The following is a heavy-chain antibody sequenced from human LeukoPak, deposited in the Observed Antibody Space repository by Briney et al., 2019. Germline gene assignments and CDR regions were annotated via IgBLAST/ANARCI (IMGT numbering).Heavy chain of an antibody. J-gene: IGHJ6*03. CDR3: ARVGRYPGGYMDV. CDR1: GASLRENY. V-gene: IGHV4-34*01. Sequence: SETLSLTCNVSGASLRENYWSWIRQSPGKGLEWIAEVKHSGSTNYNPSLKSRVTISADTSKSEISLKLSTVTAADTAVYYCARVGRYPGGYMDVWGKRTTVTVSS. D-gene: IGHD1-14*01. CDR2: VKHSGST.